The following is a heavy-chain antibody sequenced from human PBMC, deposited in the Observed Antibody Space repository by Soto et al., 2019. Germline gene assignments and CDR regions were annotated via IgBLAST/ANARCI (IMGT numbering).Heavy chain of an antibody. Sequence: EVQLVESGGGLIQPGGSLRLSRAASGFTVSSNYMSWVRQAPGKGLEWVSVIYSGGSTYYADFVKGRFTISRDNSKNTLYLQMNSLRAEDTAVYYCARNYDSTAGGAFDIWGQGTMVTVSS. V-gene: IGHV3-53*01. CDR1: GFTVSSNY. D-gene: IGHD3-22*01. CDR2: IYSGGST. J-gene: IGHJ3*02. CDR3: ARNYDSTAGGAFDI.